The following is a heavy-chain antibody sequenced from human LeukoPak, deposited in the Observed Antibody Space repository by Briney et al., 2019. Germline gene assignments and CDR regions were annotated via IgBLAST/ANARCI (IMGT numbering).Heavy chain of an antibody. Sequence: GESLKISCKGVGYTFATNWIGWVRQMPGKGLEWMGIIYPGDSDTRYSPSFQGQVTISADKSISTAYLQWSSLKASDTAMYYCASLSAAEDYWGQGTLVTVSS. CDR1: GYTFATNW. CDR3: ASLSAAEDY. J-gene: IGHJ4*02. V-gene: IGHV5-51*01. CDR2: IYPGDSDT. D-gene: IGHD6-25*01.